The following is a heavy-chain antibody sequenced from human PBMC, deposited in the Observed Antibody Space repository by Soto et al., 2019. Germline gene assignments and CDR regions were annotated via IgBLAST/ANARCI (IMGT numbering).Heavy chain of an antibody. J-gene: IGHJ5*02. CDR1: GGSFSGYY. CDR2: INHSGST. Sequence: SETLSLTCAVYGGSFSGYYWSWIRQPPGKGLEWIGEINHSGSTNYNPSLKSRVTISVDTSKNQFSLKLSSVTAADTALYYCSRRAPEGFDPWGQGTLVTVSS. V-gene: IGHV4-34*01. CDR3: SRRAPEGFDP.